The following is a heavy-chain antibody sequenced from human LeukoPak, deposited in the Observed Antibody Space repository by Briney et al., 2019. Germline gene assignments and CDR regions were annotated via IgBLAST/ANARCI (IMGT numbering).Heavy chain of an antibody. CDR2: INRNSGGT. CDR1: GYTFSGYY. V-gene: IGHV1-2*02. Sequence: GASVKVSCKASGYTFSGYYMHWVRQAPGQGLEWMGWINRNSGGTNYAQKFQGRVTITRDTSISTAYMELSRLRSDDTAVYYCARDLKVVVRGVPHYWGQGTLVTVSS. CDR3: ARDLKVVVRGVPHY. J-gene: IGHJ4*02. D-gene: IGHD3-10*01.